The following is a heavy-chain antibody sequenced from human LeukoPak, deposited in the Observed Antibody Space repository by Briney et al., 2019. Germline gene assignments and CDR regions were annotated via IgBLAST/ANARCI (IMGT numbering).Heavy chain of an antibody. J-gene: IGHJ4*02. CDR2: INHSGST. CDR3: ARRAGAYAHPYDY. V-gene: IGHV4-34*01. Sequence: PSETLSLACAVYGGSFSGYYWSWIRQPPGKGLEWIGEINHSGSTYYNPSLKSRVTISVDTSKTQFSLKLSSVTAADTAVYYCARRAGAYAHPYDYWGQGTLVTVSS. CDR1: GGSFSGYY. D-gene: IGHD3-16*01.